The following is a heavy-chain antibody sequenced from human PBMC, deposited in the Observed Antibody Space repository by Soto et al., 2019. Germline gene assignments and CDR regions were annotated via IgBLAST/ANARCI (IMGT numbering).Heavy chain of an antibody. Sequence: QVQLQQWGAGLLKPSETLSLTCAVYGVSFSGYYWSWIRQPPGKGLEWIGEINHSGSTNYNPSLKSLVTISVDPSKKQFSLKLRSVTASDTAVYYCARAAGDYTKPGSYFDLWGRGTLVTVSS. CDR1: GVSFSGYY. CDR3: ARAAGDYTKPGSYFDL. J-gene: IGHJ2*01. D-gene: IGHD4-4*01. CDR2: INHSGST. V-gene: IGHV4-34*01.